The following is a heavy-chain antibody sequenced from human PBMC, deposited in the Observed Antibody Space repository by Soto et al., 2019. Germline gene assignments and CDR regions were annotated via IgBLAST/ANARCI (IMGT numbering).Heavy chain of an antibody. CDR1: GGSVISGSYY. V-gene: IGHV4-61*01. Sequence: ASETLSLTCTVSGGSVISGSYYFICIRQPPWKGLEWIGYIYYSGSTNYNPSLKSRVTISVDTSKNQFSLKLSSVTAADTAVYYCARAGTDYYDSSGYYFSFDYWGQGTLVTVSS. J-gene: IGHJ4*02. CDR3: ARAGTDYYDSSGYYFSFDY. D-gene: IGHD3-22*01. CDR2: IYYSGST.